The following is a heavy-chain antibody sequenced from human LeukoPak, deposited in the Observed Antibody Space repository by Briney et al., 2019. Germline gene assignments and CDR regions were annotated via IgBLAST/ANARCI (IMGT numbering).Heavy chain of an antibody. CDR2: ISGSDDGT. J-gene: IGHJ4*02. D-gene: IGHD2-15*01. V-gene: IGHV3-23*01. CDR1: GFTFSTYA. Sequence: GSLRLSCAASGFTFSTYAMSWVRQIPGKGLEWVSAISGSDDGTYYADSVKGRFTISRDNSRNTLYLQMNTLRAEDTAVYFCAKSPVSSCRGSFCYPFDYWGQGNLVTVSS. CDR3: AKSPVSSCRGSFCYPFDY.